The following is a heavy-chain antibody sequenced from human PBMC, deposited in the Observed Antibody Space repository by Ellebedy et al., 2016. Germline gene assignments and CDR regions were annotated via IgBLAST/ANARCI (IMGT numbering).Heavy chain of an antibody. J-gene: IGHJ6*02. D-gene: IGHD2-15*01. V-gene: IGHV4-59*01. CDR3: ARDLVVAEYYYGMDV. CDR2: IYYSGST. CDR1: GGSISSYY. Sequence: SETLSLTCTVSGGSISSYYWSWIRQPPGKGLEWIGYIYYSGSTNYNPSLKSRVTISVDTSKNQFSLKLSSVTAADTAVYYCARDLVVAEYYYGMDVWGQGTTVTVFS.